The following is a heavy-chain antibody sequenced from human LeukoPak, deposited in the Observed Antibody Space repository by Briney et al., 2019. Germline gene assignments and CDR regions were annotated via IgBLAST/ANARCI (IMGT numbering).Heavy chain of an antibody. CDR2: ISAYNGNT. CDR1: GYTFTSYG. CDR3: ARVGRIVGNSNWLSPRANYFDY. Sequence: ASVKVSCKASGYTFTSYGISWVRQAPGQGLEWMGWISAYNGNTNYAQKLQGRVTMTTDTSTSTAYMELRSLRSDDTAVYYCARVGRIVGNSNWLSPRANYFDYWGQGTLVTVSS. D-gene: IGHD1-26*01. V-gene: IGHV1-18*01. J-gene: IGHJ4*02.